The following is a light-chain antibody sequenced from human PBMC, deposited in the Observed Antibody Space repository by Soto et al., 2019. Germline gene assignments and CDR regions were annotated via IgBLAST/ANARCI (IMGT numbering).Light chain of an antibody. CDR3: QQYDDWPPAT. J-gene: IGKJ1*01. CDR1: QNVRSN. Sequence: EIVMPQSPATLSVSPGESATLSCRASQNVRSNLAWYQQKPGQAPRLLIYGASTRATGIPARFSGRGSGTEFILTISSLQSEDFAVYYCQQYDDWPPATVGQGTKVDIK. V-gene: IGKV3-15*01. CDR2: GAS.